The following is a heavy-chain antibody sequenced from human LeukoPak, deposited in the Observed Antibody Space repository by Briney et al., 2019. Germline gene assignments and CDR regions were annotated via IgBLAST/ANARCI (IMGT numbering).Heavy chain of an antibody. V-gene: IGHV3-7*01. D-gene: IGHD4-17*01. J-gene: IGHJ4*02. CDR2: IKQEGSEK. CDR3: ARGFASGDYGAD. CDR1: GLTDILIW. Sequence: RGSLRLACAASGLTDILIWISSVRHAARKGLEWVNNIKQEGSEKNYVASVKGRFTISRDNAERSLYLQMNSLRAEDTAVYYCARGFASGDYGADWGQGTLVTVSS.